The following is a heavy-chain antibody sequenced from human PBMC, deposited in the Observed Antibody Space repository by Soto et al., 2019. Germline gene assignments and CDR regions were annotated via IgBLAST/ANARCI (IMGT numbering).Heavy chain of an antibody. CDR3: ARVSVYDYERGGGAFDI. CDR2: IIPILGIA. V-gene: IGHV1-69*02. D-gene: IGHD5-12*01. CDR1: GGTFSSYT. Sequence: QVQLVQSGAEVKKPGSSVKVSCKASGGTFSSYTISWVRQAPGQGLEWMGRIIPILGIANYAQKFRGRVTISEDKTTSTAYMELSSVRSEDTAVYYCARVSVYDYERGGGAFDIWGQGTMVTVSS. J-gene: IGHJ3*02.